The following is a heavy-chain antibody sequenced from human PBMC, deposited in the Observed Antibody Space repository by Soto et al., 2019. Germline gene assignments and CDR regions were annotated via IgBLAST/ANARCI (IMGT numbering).Heavy chain of an antibody. Sequence: ETLSLTCAVYGGSFSGYYWRWIRQPPGKGLEWIGEINNSGSKKYNPSIKSRVTISVDKSKNQFSLKMSSVTAADTAVYYCARGHVDLLAWFDHWGQGTLVTVSS. CDR1: GGSFSGYY. J-gene: IGHJ5*02. CDR3: ARGHVDLLAWFDH. V-gene: IGHV4-34*01. D-gene: IGHD2-15*01. CDR2: INNSGSK.